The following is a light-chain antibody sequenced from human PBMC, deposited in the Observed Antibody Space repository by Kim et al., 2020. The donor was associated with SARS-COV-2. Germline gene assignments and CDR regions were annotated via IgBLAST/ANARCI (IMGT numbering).Light chain of an antibody. CDR2: YDS. J-gene: IGLJ2*01. V-gene: IGLV3-21*04. Sequence: SYELTQPPSVSVAPGKTARITCGGNNIGSKSVHWYQQKPGQAPVLVIYYDSDRPSGIPERFSGSNSGNTATLTISRVEAGDEADYYCQVWDSSSDHPRVFGGGT. CDR1: NIGSKS. CDR3: QVWDSSSDHPRV.